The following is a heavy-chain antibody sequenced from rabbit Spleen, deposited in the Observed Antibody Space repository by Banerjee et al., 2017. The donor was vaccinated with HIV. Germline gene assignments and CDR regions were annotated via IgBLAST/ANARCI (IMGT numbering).Heavy chain of an antibody. CDR2: IYTGNGKT. CDR1: GFDFSSYG. Sequence: QEQLKESGGGLVQPGGSLKLSCQASGFDFSSYGVSWVRQGPGKGLDWIGYIYTGNGKTYYASGAKGRCTISKTSSTTVTLQMTSLTAADTATYFCARDLDVVIGWNFGWWGPGTLVTVS. J-gene: IGHJ4*01. CDR3: ARDLDVVIGWNFGW. V-gene: IGHV1S45*01. D-gene: IGHD1-1*01.